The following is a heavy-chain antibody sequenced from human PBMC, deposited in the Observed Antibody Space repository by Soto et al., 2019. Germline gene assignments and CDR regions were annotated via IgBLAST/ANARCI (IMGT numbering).Heavy chain of an antibody. D-gene: IGHD2-2*01. V-gene: IGHV1-18*01. J-gene: IGHJ5*02. CDR1: GYTFSNYG. CDR2: ISLYSDGT. Sequence: ASVKVSCKTSGYTFSNYGITWVRQAPGQPLEWLGWISLYSDGTNYAQKFQGRVSMTTDTSTTTAYMELRSLRSDDTAVYYCARVVPGVEAWLGPWGQGTLVTV. CDR3: ARVVPGVEAWLGP.